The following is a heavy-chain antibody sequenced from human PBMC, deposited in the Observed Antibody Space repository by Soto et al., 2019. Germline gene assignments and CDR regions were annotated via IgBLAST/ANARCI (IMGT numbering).Heavy chain of an antibody. Sequence: EVQLLESGGGLVQPGGSLRLSCSASGFTFSSYAMSWVRQAPGKGLEWVSAISGSGGSTYYADSVKGLFTISRDNSKNTLYLQMNSLRAEDTAVYYCAKGPSSTVTTVLYYSDYWGQGTLVTASS. V-gene: IGHV3-23*01. D-gene: IGHD4-4*01. CDR2: ISGSGGST. CDR1: GFTFSSYA. CDR3: AKGPSSTVTTVLYYSDY. J-gene: IGHJ4*02.